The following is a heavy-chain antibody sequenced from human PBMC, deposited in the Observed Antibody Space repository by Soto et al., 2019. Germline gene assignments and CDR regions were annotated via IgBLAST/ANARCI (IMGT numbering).Heavy chain of an antibody. CDR1: GFTFSAYV. CDR2: ISYDGSNK. D-gene: IGHD2-2*01. Sequence: PGGSLRLSCAASGFTFSAYVMHWVRQSPGKGLEWVAVISYDGSNKHYADSVKGRLTISRDNSKNTLYLQMNSLRAEDTAVYYCAKSKYQGSYYGVDVWGQGTTVTVSS. J-gene: IGHJ6*02. CDR3: AKSKYQGSYYGVDV. V-gene: IGHV3-30*18.